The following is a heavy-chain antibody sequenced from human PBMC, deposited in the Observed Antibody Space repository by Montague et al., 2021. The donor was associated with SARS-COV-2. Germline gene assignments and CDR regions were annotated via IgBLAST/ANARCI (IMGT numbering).Heavy chain of an antibody. D-gene: IGHD2-21*01. J-gene: IGHJ4*02. CDR1: GVVVRRRRSE. CDR2: IEKRQST. Sequence: SETLSLTCTVSGVVVRRRRSEEHTFEHQSHHELVCRLTIEKRQSTYYNPSLKSRVTISVDTYKNQFSLKLSSVTAADTAVYYCARQGGDIVVVIAMRGPYYFDYWGQGTLGTVAS. CDR3: ARQGGDIVVVIAMRGPYYFDY. V-gene: IGHV4-39*01.